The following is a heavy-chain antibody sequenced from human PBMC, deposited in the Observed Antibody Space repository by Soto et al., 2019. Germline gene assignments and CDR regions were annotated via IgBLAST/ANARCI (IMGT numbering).Heavy chain of an antibody. CDR1: GGSISSYY. V-gene: IGHV4-59*12. J-gene: IGHJ4*02. D-gene: IGHD1-26*01. CDR3: ARVFSGSYSDY. Sequence: SETLSLTCTVSGGSISSYYWSWFRQSPGKRMQWIGYIHHSGGSSYNPSLQSRVIISVDKSKNQFSLKLSSVTAADTAVYFCARVFSGSYSDYWGQGTLVTISS. CDR2: IHHSGGS.